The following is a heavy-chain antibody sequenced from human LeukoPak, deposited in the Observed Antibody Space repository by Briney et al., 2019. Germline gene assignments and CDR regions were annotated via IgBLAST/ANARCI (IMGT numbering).Heavy chain of an antibody. V-gene: IGHV4-39*07. CDR1: GGSISSNSYY. CDR3: ARRQGYYYGSGISP. D-gene: IGHD3-10*01. CDR2: IYYSGST. Sequence: KPSETLSLTCTVSGGSISSNSYYWGWIRQPPGKGLEWIGSIYYSGSTYYNPSLKSRVTISVDTSKNQFSLKLSSVTAADTAVYYCARRQGYYYGSGISPWGQGTLVTVSS. J-gene: IGHJ5*02.